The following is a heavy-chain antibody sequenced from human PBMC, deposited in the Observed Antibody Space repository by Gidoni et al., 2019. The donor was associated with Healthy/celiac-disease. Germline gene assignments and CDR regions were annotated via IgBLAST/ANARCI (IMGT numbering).Heavy chain of an antibody. CDR1: GFNFGDSW. CDR3: ARDLRHE. J-gene: IGHJ4*01. Sequence: EVLVLESGGGLVQPGGSLSLSCVVAGFNFGDSWMNWVRQAPGKGLEWVANSKGDGSEKSYLDSVRGRFTVSRDNAKKSLFLRMSILRVEDTAVYYCARDLRHEGGHGTLVTVSS. V-gene: IGHV3-7*04. D-gene: IGHD3-16*01. CDR2: SKGDGSEK.